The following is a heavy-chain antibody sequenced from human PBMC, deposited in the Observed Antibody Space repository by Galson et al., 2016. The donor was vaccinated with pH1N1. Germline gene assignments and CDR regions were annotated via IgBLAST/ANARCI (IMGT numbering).Heavy chain of an antibody. CDR3: AREWGIGAAGPLDS. Sequence: SLRLSYAASGFTLSDYYMNWIRETPERGLEWLSSIGSSGNVAYADSVKGRFTISRDNAQNSLLLQMDSLRVDDTALYYCAREWGIGAAGPLDSWGQGALVIVSS. CDR2: IGSSGNV. J-gene: IGHJ4*02. V-gene: IGHV3-11*01. CDR1: GFTLSDYY. D-gene: IGHD6-13*01.